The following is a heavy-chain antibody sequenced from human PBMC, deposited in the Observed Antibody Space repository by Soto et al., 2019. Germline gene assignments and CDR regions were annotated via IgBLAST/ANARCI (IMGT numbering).Heavy chain of an antibody. V-gene: IGHV3-48*02. Sequence: GGSLRLSCAASGFAFSSYSMSWVRQAPGKGLEWVSYISSDSTTIYYADSVKGRFTISRDNAKNSLYLQMNSLRDEDTAVFYCAREDTSGFYRRGYYGMDVWGQGTTVTVSS. CDR1: GFAFSSYS. J-gene: IGHJ6*02. CDR3: AREDTSGFYRRGYYGMDV. CDR2: ISSDSTTI. D-gene: IGHD3-22*01.